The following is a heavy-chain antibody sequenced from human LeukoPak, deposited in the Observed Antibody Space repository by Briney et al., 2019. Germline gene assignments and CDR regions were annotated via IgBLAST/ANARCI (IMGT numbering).Heavy chain of an antibody. CDR1: GYSFTSYW. J-gene: IGHJ5*02. D-gene: IGHD2-2*01. CDR3: ARTIYCSSTSCYGNDNWFDP. Sequence: RGESLKISCKGSGYSFTSYWIGWVRQMPGKGLEWMGIIYPGDSDTRYSPSFQGQVTISADKSISTACLQWSSLKASDTAMYYCARTIYCSSTSCYGNDNWFDPWGQGTLVTVSS. CDR2: IYPGDSDT. V-gene: IGHV5-51*01.